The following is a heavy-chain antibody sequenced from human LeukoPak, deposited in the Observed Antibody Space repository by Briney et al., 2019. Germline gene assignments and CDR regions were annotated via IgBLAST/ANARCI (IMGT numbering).Heavy chain of an antibody. J-gene: IGHJ5*02. V-gene: IGHV3-7*01. D-gene: IGHD3-3*01. Sequence: PGGSLRLSCAASGFTFSSYWMSWVRQAPGKGLEWVANIKQDGSEKYYVDSVKGRFTISRDNAKNSLYLQMNSLRAEDTAVYYCARRALPFWSGYHAVDWFDPWGQGTLVTVSS. CDR1: GFTFSSYW. CDR2: IKQDGSEK. CDR3: ARRALPFWSGYHAVDWFDP.